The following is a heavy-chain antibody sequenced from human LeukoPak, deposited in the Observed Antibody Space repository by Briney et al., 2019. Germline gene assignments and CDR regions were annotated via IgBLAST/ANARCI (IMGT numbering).Heavy chain of an antibody. J-gene: IGHJ6*02. CDR3: SRAPDDDFSSDTLFYGMDV. D-gene: IGHD3-3*01. Sequence: GGSLRLSCAASGFSFRTYAMTWVRQAPGKGLEWVASISGTESVTYYADSVKGRFTVSRSNFEKTVSLEMNSLRHEDTATYFCSRAPDDDFSSDTLFYGMDVWGQGTTVIVSS. CDR2: ISGTESVT. CDR1: GFSFRTYA. V-gene: IGHV3-23*01.